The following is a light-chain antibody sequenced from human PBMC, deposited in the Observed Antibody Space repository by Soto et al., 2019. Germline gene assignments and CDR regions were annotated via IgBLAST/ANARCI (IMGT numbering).Light chain of an antibody. CDR1: QSLVNSDGNTY. J-gene: IGKJ1*01. Sequence: IVMTQTPLSSPVTLGQPASISCRSSQSLVNSDGNTYLRGLHQRPGQPLRVLISRVSNRFSGVTDRFSGSGAGTDFTLKISRVEDEDVGVYYCMQCTQAPWTFGQGTKVEI. CDR3: MQCTQAPWT. V-gene: IGKV2-24*01. CDR2: RVS.